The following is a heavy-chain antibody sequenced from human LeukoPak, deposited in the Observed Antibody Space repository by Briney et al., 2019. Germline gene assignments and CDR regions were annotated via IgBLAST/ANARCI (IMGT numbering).Heavy chain of an antibody. D-gene: IGHD3-22*01. CDR3: ARHVHYYDSSGCLNWFNP. CDR1: GGSISGSSYY. Sequence: SETLSLTCTVSGGSISGSSYYWGWIRQPPGKGLEWIGSIYYSGSTYYNPSLKSRVTISVDTSKNQFSLKLSSVTAADTAVYSCARHVHYYDSSGCLNWFNPWGQGTLVTVSS. J-gene: IGHJ5*02. V-gene: IGHV4-39*01. CDR2: IYYSGST.